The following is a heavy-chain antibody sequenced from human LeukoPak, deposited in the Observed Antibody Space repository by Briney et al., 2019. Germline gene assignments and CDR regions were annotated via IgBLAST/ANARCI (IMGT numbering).Heavy chain of an antibody. J-gene: IGHJ6*02. CDR2: ISGGGGST. Sequence: PGGSLRLSCAASGFTFDDYAMHWVRQAPGKGLEWVSLISGGGGSTYYADSEKGRFTISRDNSKNSLYLQMNSLRTEDTALYYCATGDSNWHMDVWGQGTTVTVSS. CDR3: ATGDSNWHMDV. V-gene: IGHV3-43*02. D-gene: IGHD6-13*01. CDR1: GFTFDDYA.